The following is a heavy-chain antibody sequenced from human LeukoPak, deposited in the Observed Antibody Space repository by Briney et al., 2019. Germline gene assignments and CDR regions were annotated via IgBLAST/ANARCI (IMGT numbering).Heavy chain of an antibody. D-gene: IGHD6-19*01. CDR3: ARGSSGWYSVAY. V-gene: IGHV1-46*01. Sequence: ASVKVSCKASGYSFTRYYMHWVRQAPGQGLEWMGIINPSGGSTSYAQKFQGRVTMTRDTSTSTVYMELSSLRSEDTAVYYCARGSSGWYSVAYWGQGTLVTVSS. CDR2: INPSGGST. J-gene: IGHJ4*02. CDR1: GYSFTRYY.